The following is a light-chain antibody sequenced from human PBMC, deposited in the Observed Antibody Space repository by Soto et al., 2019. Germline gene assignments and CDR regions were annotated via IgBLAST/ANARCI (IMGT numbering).Light chain of an antibody. J-gene: IGLJ1*01. CDR1: SRDVGAYKL. Sequence: QSVLTQPASVSGSPGQSITISCTGTSRDVGAYKLVSWYQQHPGKAPKLIIYEVGERPSGASNRFSGSKSGNTASLTISGLQAEDDDYYYCGLYAGGRRVFGTVSNVTV. CDR2: EVG. V-gene: IGLV2-23*02. CDR3: GLYAGGRRV.